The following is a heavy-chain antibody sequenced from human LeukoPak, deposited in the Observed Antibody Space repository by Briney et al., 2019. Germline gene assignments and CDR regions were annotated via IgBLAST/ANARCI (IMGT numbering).Heavy chain of an antibody. Sequence: ASVKVSCKVSGHTLSDLSMHWVRQAPGKGLEWMGGFDPENGKTVYAKKFQGRVTLTEDTSRDTGYMEVSSLRSEDTAVYYCARVARPGGYDYWGQGTLVTVSS. V-gene: IGHV1-24*01. D-gene: IGHD6-6*01. CDR1: GHTLSDLS. J-gene: IGHJ4*02. CDR2: FDPENGKT. CDR3: ARVARPGGYDY.